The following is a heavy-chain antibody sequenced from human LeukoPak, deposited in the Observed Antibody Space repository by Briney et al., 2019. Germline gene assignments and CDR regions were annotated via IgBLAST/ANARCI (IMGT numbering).Heavy chain of an antibody. D-gene: IGHD2-2*01. Sequence: SVKVSCKASGGTFSSYAISWVRQAPGQGLEWMGGIIPIFGTANCAQKFQGRVTITADESTSTAYMELSSLRSEDTAVYYCASWRVYCSSTSCYEHYYYGMDVWGQGTTVTVSS. CDR1: GGTFSSYA. V-gene: IGHV1-69*13. CDR2: IIPIFGTA. CDR3: ASWRVYCSSTSCYEHYYYGMDV. J-gene: IGHJ6*02.